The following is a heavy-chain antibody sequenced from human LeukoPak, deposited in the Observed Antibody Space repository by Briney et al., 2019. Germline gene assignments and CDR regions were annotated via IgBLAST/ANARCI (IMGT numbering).Heavy chain of an antibody. CDR1: GGSVSSVSNY. V-gene: IGHV4-61*01. Sequence: SETLSLSCTVSGGSVSSVSNYWSWIRQPPGKGLEWIGYIYYSGSTNYNPSLKSRVTISVDTSKNQFSLKLSSVTAADTAVYYCAREAVAGTRYFDYWGQGTLVTVSS. D-gene: IGHD6-19*01. J-gene: IGHJ4*02. CDR3: AREAVAGTRYFDY. CDR2: IYYSGST.